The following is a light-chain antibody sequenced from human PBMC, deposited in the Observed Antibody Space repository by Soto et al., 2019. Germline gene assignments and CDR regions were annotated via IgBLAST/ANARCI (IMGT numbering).Light chain of an antibody. Sequence: QSVLTQPASVSGSPGQSITISCTGTSSDVGGYNYVSWYQCHPGKAPKLMIYEVIQRPSGVPDRFSGSKSGNTASLTVSGLQAEDEADYYCSSYAGSDNFVLFGGGTKLTVL. CDR2: EVI. J-gene: IGLJ2*01. CDR1: SSDVGGYNY. V-gene: IGLV2-8*01. CDR3: SSYAGSDNFVL.